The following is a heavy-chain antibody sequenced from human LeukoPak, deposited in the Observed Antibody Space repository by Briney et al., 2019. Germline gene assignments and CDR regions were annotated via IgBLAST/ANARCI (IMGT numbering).Heavy chain of an antibody. Sequence: GGSLRLSCAASGFTFSSYWMSWVRQAPGKGLEWVANIKQDGSEKYYVDSLKGRFTISRDNAKNSLYLQMNSLRAEDTAMYYCAREIYSGTYRYYYYGMDVWGQETTITVSS. V-gene: IGHV3-7*01. J-gene: IGHJ6*02. D-gene: IGHD1-26*01. CDR1: GFTFSSYW. CDR3: AREIYSGTYRYYYYGMDV. CDR2: IKQDGSEK.